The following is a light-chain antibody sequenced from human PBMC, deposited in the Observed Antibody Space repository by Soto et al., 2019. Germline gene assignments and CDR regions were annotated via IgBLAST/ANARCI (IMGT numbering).Light chain of an antibody. CDR3: QQYGSSPPVFT. J-gene: IGKJ3*01. CDR2: GAS. V-gene: IGKV3-20*01. CDR1: QSVSSTY. Sequence: EIVLTQSPGTLPLFPGERATLSCRASQSVSSTYFAWYRQKPGQPPSLLIYGASNRATGVPDRFSGSGSGTDLTLTISRLEPEDFAVYYCQQYGSSPPVFTFGPGTKVDIK.